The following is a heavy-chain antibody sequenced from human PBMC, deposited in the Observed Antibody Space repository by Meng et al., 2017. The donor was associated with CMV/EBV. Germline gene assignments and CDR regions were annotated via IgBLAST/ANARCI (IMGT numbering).Heavy chain of an antibody. CDR2: INWNGGST. V-gene: IGHV3-20*03. CDR1: CFTFDVYG. CDR3: ARREYSGSAVSLNY. D-gene: IGHD1-26*01. J-gene: IGHJ4*02. Sequence: ASCFTFDVYGMSGVRQAPGKGLEWVSGINWNGGSTGYADSVKGRFTISRDNAKNSLYLQMNSLRAEDTALYYCARREYSGSAVSLNYWGQGTLVTVSS.